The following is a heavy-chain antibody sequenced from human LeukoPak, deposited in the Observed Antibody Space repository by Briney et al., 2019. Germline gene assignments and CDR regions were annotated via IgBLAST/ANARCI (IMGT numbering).Heavy chain of an antibody. J-gene: IGHJ5*02. CDR2: IYYSGST. CDR3: ARVGVDTASNWFDP. Sequence: SETLSLTCTVSGVSISSSNSYWGWIRQPPGKGLEWIGYIYYSGSTNYNPSLKSRVTISVDTSKNQFSLKLSSVTAADTAVYYCARVGVDTASNWFDPWGQGTLVTVSS. CDR1: GVSISSSNSY. D-gene: IGHD5-18*01. V-gene: IGHV4-61*05.